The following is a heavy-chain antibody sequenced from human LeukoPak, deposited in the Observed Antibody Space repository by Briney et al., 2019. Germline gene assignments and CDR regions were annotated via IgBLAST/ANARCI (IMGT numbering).Heavy chain of an antibody. J-gene: IGHJ5*02. Sequence: PGGSLRLSCAASGFTFSSYAMHWVRQAPGKGLEWVAVISYDGSNKYYADSVKGRFTISRDNSKNSLYLQMNSLRAEDTAVYYCARESWELLDNWFDPWGQGTLVTVSS. CDR2: ISYDGSNK. CDR1: GFTFSSYA. D-gene: IGHD1-26*01. V-gene: IGHV3-30*04. CDR3: ARESWELLDNWFDP.